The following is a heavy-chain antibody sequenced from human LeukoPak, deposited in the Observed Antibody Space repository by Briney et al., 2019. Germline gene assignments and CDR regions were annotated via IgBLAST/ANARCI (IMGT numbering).Heavy chain of an antibody. CDR2: SRNKASSYTT. D-gene: IGHD2-2*01. V-gene: IGHV3-72*01. CDR3: GRIAMNANNGMDV. Sequence: GGSQRLSCAASGFKFSDHYIDWVRQAPGKGLEWVGRSRNKASSYTTEYAASVEGRFTISRDVSESSLYLQMSSLRTEDTAVYYCGRIAMNANNGMDVWGQGTTVTVSS. CDR1: GFKFSDHY. J-gene: IGHJ6*02.